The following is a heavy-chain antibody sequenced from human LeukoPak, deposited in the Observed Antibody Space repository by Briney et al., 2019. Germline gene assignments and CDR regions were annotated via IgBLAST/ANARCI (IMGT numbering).Heavy chain of an antibody. V-gene: IGHV4-34*01. J-gene: IGHJ4*02. D-gene: IGHD1-26*01. CDR3: ARGLGANPPGGY. CDR1: GGSFSGYY. Sequence: PSQTLSLTCAVYGGSFSGYYWSWIRQPPGKGLEWIGEINHSGSTNYNPSLKSRVTISVDTSKNQFSLKLSSVTAADTAVYYCARGLGANPPGGYWGQGILVTVSS. CDR2: INHSGST.